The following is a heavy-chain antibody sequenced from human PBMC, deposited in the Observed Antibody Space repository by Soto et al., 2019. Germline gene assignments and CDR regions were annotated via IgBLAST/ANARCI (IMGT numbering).Heavy chain of an antibody. CDR2: ISGSGDST. D-gene: IGHD4-17*01. CDR3: LKDKLRWNYFDY. J-gene: IGHJ4*02. V-gene: IGHV3-23*01. CDR1: GFTFSTYA. Sequence: WGSLRLSCAASGFTFSTYAMSWVRQAPGKGLEWVSAISGSGDSTNYADSVKGRFTISRDNSKSTLYLQMNSLRADDTAVYYCLKDKLRWNYFDYWGQGTLVTVSS.